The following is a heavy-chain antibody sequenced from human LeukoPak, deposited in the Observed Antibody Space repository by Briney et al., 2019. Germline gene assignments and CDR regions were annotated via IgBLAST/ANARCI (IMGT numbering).Heavy chain of an antibody. J-gene: IGHJ4*02. CDR1: GGTFSSYA. CDR3: ARVETGRIAAAGEGY. Sequence: ASVKVSCKASGGTFSSYAISWVRQAPGQGLEWMGRIIPILGIANYAQKFQGRVTMTRNTSISTAYMELSSLRSEDTAVYYCARVETGRIAAAGEGYWGQGTLVTVSS. D-gene: IGHD6-13*01. V-gene: IGHV1-69*04. CDR2: IIPILGIA.